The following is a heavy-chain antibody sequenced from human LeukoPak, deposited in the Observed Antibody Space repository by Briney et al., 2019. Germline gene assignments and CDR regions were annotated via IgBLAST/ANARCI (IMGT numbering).Heavy chain of an antibody. V-gene: IGHV1-69*01. CDR1: GGTFSSYA. J-gene: IGHJ4*02. Sequence: SVTVSCKASGGTFSSYAISWVRQAPGQGLEGMGGIIPIFSTANYAQKFQGRVTITADESTSTAYMELSSLRSDDTAVYYCAKDRWQLPRGPYYFDYWGQGTLVTVSS. D-gene: IGHD6-6*01. CDR3: AKDRWQLPRGPYYFDY. CDR2: IIPIFSTA.